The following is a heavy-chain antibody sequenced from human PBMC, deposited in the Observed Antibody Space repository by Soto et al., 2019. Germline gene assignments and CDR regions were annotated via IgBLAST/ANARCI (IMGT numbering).Heavy chain of an antibody. Sequence: QSGGSLRLSCAASGFTFDDYTMHWVRQAPGKGLEWVSLISWDGGSTYYADSVKGRFTISRDNSKNSLYLQMNSLRTEDTALYYCAKDGSSSPIPYYYYGMDVWGQETTVTVSS. V-gene: IGHV3-43*01. CDR1: GFTFDDYT. CDR2: ISWDGGST. CDR3: AKDGSSSPIPYYYYGMDV. J-gene: IGHJ6*02. D-gene: IGHD6-6*01.